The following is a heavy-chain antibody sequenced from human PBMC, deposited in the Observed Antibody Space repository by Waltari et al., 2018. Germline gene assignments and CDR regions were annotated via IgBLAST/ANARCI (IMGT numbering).Heavy chain of an antibody. CDR2: FYKSGTT. Sequence: QLQLQESGPGLVKPSETLSLTCTVSRSSIRTTNYYWGWVRQPPGKGREWIGSFYKSGTTYYNPSLKSRVTISVDTSNNQFSLKLNSVTAADTAVYYCVRGYPDIVATISDYWGQGTLVIVSS. V-gene: IGHV4-39*07. CDR1: RSSIRTTNYY. D-gene: IGHD5-12*01. CDR3: VRGYPDIVATISDY. J-gene: IGHJ4*02.